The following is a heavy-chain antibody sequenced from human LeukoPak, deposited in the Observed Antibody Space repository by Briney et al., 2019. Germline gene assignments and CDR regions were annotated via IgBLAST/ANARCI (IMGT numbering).Heavy chain of an antibody. J-gene: IGHJ4*02. CDR1: GYTFTGYY. CDR2: IIPIFGTA. D-gene: IGHD1-26*01. V-gene: IGHV1-69*05. CDR3: ARRGTVSGSYDHHFDY. Sequence: ASVKVSCKASGYTFTGYYMHWVRQAPGQGLEWMGGIIPIFGTANYAQKFQGRVTITTDESTSTAYMELSSLRSEDTAVYYCARRGTVSGSYDHHFDYWGQGTLVTVSS.